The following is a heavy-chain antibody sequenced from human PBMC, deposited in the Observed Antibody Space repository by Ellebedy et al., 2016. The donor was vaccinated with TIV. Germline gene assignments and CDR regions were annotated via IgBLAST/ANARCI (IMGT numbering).Heavy chain of an antibody. CDR3: AKDLANWGIRFFDL. J-gene: IGHJ2*01. D-gene: IGHD7-27*01. Sequence: GESLKISCAASGFSFSNYAMSWVRQAPGKELEWVSAISGSGMSTYYVDSVKGRFTISRDNSKDTFYLQMNRLRVEDTAVYYCAKDLANWGIRFFDLWGRGTLVTVSS. V-gene: IGHV3-23*01. CDR2: ISGSGMST. CDR1: GFSFSNYA.